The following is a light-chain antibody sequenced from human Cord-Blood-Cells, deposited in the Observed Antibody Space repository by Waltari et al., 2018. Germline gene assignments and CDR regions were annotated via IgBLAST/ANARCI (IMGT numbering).Light chain of an antibody. CDR1: QSVSSY. CDR2: DAS. CDR3: QQRSNWPPWT. J-gene: IGKJ1*01. V-gene: IGKV3-11*01. Sequence: EIVLTQSPAPLSLSPGERATLYCRASQSVSSYLAWYQQKPGQAPRLLIYDASNSATSIPARFSGSGSGTDFTLTISSLEPEDFAVYYCQQRSNWPPWTFGQGTKVEIK.